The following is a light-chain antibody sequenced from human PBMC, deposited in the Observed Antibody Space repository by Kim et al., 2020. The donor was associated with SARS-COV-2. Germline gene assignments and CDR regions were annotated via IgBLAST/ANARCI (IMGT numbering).Light chain of an antibody. J-gene: IGLJ3*02. CDR1: TGAVTYDHD. V-gene: IGLV7-46*01. Sequence: PRGTVTLTCGSSTGAVTYDHDTYWFQQKPGQAPRTLVFDTRNKHSWTPARFSGSLLGGKAALTLSGAQPEDEAEYYCLLSYSGGWVFGGGTQLTVL. CDR2: DTR. CDR3: LLSYSGGWV.